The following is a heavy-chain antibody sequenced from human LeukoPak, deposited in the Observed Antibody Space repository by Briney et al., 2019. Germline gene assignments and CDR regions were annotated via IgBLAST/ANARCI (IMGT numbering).Heavy chain of an antibody. Sequence: SETLSLTCAVYGGSFSGYYWSWIRQPPGKGLEWIGEINHSGSTYYNPSLRSRVTISVDTSKNQFSLKLSSVTAADTAVYYCARLRITIFGVVHPRGNWFDPWGQGTLVTVSS. D-gene: IGHD3-3*01. CDR3: ARLRITIFGVVHPRGNWFDP. CDR1: GGSFSGYY. V-gene: IGHV4-34*01. CDR2: INHSGST. J-gene: IGHJ5*02.